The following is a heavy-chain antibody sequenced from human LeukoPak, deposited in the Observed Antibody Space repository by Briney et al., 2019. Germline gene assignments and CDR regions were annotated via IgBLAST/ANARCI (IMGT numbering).Heavy chain of an antibody. D-gene: IGHD3-3*02. CDR3: ARASPRGIYYYYYMDV. V-gene: IGHV4-59*12. J-gene: IGHJ6*03. CDR2: IYYSGST. CDR1: GGSISSYY. Sequence: SETLSLTCTVSGGSISSYYWSWIRQPPGKGLEWIGYIYYSGSTNYNPSLKSRVTISVDTSKNQFSLKLSSVTAADTAVYYCARASPRGIYYYYYMDVWGKGTTVTVSS.